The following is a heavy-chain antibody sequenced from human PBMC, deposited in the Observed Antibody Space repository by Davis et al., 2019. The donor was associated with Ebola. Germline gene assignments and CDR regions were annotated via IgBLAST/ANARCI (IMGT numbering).Heavy chain of an antibody. CDR3: AKDKGFWVPPDWFGP. Sequence: GESLKISCAVSGFNFSHYAMSWFRQAPGKGLGWVASISGSGKTTYYPDSVEGRFNISRDNSKNTLSLHMNMVRGEDTAVYYCAKDKGFWVPPDWFGPWGQGVQVTVSS. D-gene: IGHD3-16*01. V-gene: IGHV3-23*01. CDR2: ISGSGKTT. J-gene: IGHJ5*02. CDR1: GFNFSHYA.